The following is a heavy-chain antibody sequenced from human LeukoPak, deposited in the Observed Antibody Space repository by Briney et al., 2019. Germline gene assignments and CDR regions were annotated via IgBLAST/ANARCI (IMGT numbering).Heavy chain of an antibody. D-gene: IGHD5-12*01. Sequence: PGGSLRLSCAASGFTFNNAWMSWVRQTPGKGLEWVGRIKSKTDGGTTDYAAPVKGRFTISRDDSKNTLYLQMNSLKNEDTAVYYCTTERWLRFDYWGQGTLVTVSS. CDR3: TTERWLRFDY. CDR1: GFTFNNAW. J-gene: IGHJ4*02. V-gene: IGHV3-15*01. CDR2: IKSKTDGGTT.